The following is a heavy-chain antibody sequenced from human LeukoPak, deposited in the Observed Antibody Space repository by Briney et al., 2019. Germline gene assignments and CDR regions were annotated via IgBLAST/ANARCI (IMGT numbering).Heavy chain of an antibody. CDR2: IWYDGSNK. CDR3: ARGSVTATGYYFDY. CDR1: GFIFNSYG. V-gene: IGHV3-33*01. Sequence: GGSLRLSCAASGFIFNSYGMHWIRQAPGKGLEWVAVIWYDGSNKYYADSVKGRFTISRDNSKNTLFLQMNSLRAEDTAVYYCARGSVTATGYYFDYWGQGTLVTVSS. J-gene: IGHJ4*02. D-gene: IGHD2-15*01.